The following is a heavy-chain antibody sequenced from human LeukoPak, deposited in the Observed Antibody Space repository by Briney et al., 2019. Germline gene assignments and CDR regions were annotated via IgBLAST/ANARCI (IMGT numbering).Heavy chain of an antibody. CDR3: ARWEIRGTAHKLDY. V-gene: IGHV3-9*01. J-gene: IGHJ4*02. CDR2: ISWNSGNI. CDR1: GFTFDDYA. Sequence: GGSLRLSCAASGFTFDDYAMHWVRQAPGKGLEWVSGISWNSGNIGYADSVKGRFTISRDNAKNSMYLQMNSLRAEDTAVYYCARWEIRGTAHKLDYWGQGTLVTVSS. D-gene: IGHD5-24*01.